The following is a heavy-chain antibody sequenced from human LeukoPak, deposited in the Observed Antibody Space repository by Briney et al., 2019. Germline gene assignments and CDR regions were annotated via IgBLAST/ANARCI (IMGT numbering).Heavy chain of an antibody. D-gene: IGHD3-22*01. CDR3: ARDAAGHDDYYDSSGLDY. CDR2: INPSGGST. CDR1: GYTFTSYY. Sequence: ASVKVSCKASGYTFTSYYMHWVRQAPGQGLEWMGIINPSGGSTSYAQKFQGRVTMTRDMSTSTVYMELSSLRSEDTAVYYCARDAAGHDDYYDSSGLDYWGQGTLVTVSS. J-gene: IGHJ4*02. V-gene: IGHV1-46*01.